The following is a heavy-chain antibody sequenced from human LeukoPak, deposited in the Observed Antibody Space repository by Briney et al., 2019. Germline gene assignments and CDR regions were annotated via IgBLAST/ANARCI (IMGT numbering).Heavy chain of an antibody. J-gene: IGHJ4*02. V-gene: IGHV4-34*01. CDR3: ARESIAAAVGFH. D-gene: IGHD6-13*01. Sequence: SETLSLTCAVYGGSFSGYYWSWIRQPPGKGLEWIGEINHSGSTNYNPSLKSRVTISVDTSKNQFSLKLSSVTAADTAVYYCARESIAAAVGFHWGQGTLVTISS. CDR1: GGSFSGYY. CDR2: INHSGST.